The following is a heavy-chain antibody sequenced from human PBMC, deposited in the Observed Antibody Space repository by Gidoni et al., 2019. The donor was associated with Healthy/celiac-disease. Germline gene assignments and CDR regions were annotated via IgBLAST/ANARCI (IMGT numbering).Heavy chain of an antibody. D-gene: IGHD6-13*01. J-gene: IGHJ4*02. V-gene: IGHV1-69*01. Sequence: QVQLVQSGAEVKKPGSSVKVSCKASGGTFSSYAISWVRQAPGQGLEWMGGIIPIFGTANYAQKFQGRVTITADESTSTAYMELSSLRSEDTAVYYCASQIPGRRIAAAGINDWGQGTLVTVSS. CDR2: IIPIFGTA. CDR1: GGTFSSYA. CDR3: ASQIPGRRIAAAGIND.